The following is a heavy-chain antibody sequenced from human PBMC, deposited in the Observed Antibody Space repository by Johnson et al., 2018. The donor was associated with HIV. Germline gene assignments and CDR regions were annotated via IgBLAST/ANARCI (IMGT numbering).Heavy chain of an antibody. Sequence: VQLVESGGGVVRPGGSLRLSCAASGFIFDDYGMSWVRQAPGKGLEWVSGINWNGGSTGYADSVKGRFTISRDNAKNSLYLQMNSLRAEDTALYYCARSVGYYDSSGYYYVDAFDNWGQGTMVTVSS. J-gene: IGHJ3*02. CDR3: ARSVGYYDSSGYYYVDAFDN. CDR1: GFIFDDYG. V-gene: IGHV3-20*04. CDR2: INWNGGST. D-gene: IGHD3-22*01.